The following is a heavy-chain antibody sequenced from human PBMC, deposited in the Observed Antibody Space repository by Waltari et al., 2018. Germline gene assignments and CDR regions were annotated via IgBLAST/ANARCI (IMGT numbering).Heavy chain of an antibody. CDR1: GGSFSGYY. D-gene: IGHD4-4*01. CDR3: ARKYSNPYYYYYYGMDV. CDR2: INHSGST. Sequence: QVQLQQWGAGLLKPSETLSLTCAVYGGSFSGYYWSWIRQPPGKGLEWIGEINHSGSTNYNPSLKSRVTISVDTSKNQFSLKLSSVTAADTAVYYCARKYSNPYYYYYYGMDVWVQGTTVTVSS. J-gene: IGHJ6*02. V-gene: IGHV4-34*01.